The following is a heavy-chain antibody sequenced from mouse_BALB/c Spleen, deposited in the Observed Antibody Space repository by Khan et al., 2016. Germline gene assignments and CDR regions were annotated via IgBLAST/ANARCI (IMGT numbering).Heavy chain of an antibody. CDR3: VRNYGSSYLDY. V-gene: IGHV10-1*02. D-gene: IGHD1-1*01. Sequence: EVQLVESGGGLVQPKGSLKLSCAASGFTFNTYAMNWVRQAPGKGLEWVARIRSKSNNYATYYADSVKDRFTISRDDSQSMLYLQMNNLKTEDTAMYYWVRNYGSSYLDYWSQGTTLTGSS. CDR1: GFTFNTYA. J-gene: IGHJ2*01. CDR2: IRSKSNNYAT.